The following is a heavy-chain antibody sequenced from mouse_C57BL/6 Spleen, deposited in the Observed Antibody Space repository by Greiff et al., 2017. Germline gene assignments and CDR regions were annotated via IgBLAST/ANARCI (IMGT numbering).Heavy chain of an antibody. CDR3: ARRRTVVAEGYCGV. Sequence: VKLMESGAELVKPGASVKMSCKASGYTFTTYPIAWMKQNHGKSLEWIGNFHPYNDDTKYNEKFKGKATLTVEKSSSTVYLELSRLTSDDSAVYCCARRRTVVAEGYCGVWGTGTTVTVSS. J-gene: IGHJ1*03. CDR1: GYTFTTYP. CDR2: FHPYNDDT. V-gene: IGHV1-47*01. D-gene: IGHD1-1*01.